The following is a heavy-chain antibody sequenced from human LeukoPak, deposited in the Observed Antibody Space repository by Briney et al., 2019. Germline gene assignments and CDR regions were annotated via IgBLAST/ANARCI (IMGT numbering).Heavy chain of an antibody. CDR2: ISSSGGNT. J-gene: IGHJ4*02. Sequence: GGSLRLSCAASGFTFSIYGMHWVRQAPGKGLEWVSGISSSGGNTYYADSVKGRFTISRDNPKSTVYLHMNTLRAEDTAVYYCATGPDPDYWGQGTLVTVSS. CDR3: ATGPDPDY. V-gene: IGHV3-23*01. CDR1: GFTFSIYG. D-gene: IGHD1-14*01.